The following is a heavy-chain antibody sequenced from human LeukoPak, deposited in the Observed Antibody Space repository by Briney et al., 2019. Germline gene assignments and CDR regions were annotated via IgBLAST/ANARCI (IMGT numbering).Heavy chain of an antibody. CDR1: GFTFSSYE. D-gene: IGHD3-10*01. Sequence: GGSLRLSCAASGFTFSSYEMNWVRQAPGKGLEWVSYISSSGRTIYYADSVKGRFTISRDNAKNTLYLQMNSLRAEDTAVYYCARGGFGELFLSWFDPWGQGTLVTVSS. CDR3: ARGGFGELFLSWFDP. CDR2: ISSSGRTI. V-gene: IGHV3-48*03. J-gene: IGHJ5*02.